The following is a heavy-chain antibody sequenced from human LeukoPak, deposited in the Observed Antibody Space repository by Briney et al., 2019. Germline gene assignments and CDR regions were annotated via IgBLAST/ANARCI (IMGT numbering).Heavy chain of an antibody. Sequence: ASVKVSCKASGYTFINYGFSWVRQAPGQGLEWMGWISAYNGNTNYLQKFQGRVTMTTDTSTNTVYMELRRLRSDDTAVYYCARVSTSRVAGYDPQWYFDLWGRGTPVTVSP. CDR1: GYTFINYG. J-gene: IGHJ2*01. V-gene: IGHV1-18*04. D-gene: IGHD5-12*01. CDR3: ARVSTSRVAGYDPQWYFDL. CDR2: ISAYNGNT.